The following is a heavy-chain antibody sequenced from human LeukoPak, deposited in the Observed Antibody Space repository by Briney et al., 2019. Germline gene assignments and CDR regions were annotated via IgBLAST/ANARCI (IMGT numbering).Heavy chain of an antibody. CDR3: ARASFWESPINWFAP. J-gene: IGHJ5*02. CDR1: GYTFTGYY. CDR2: INPKNGGS. V-gene: IGHV1-2*02. D-gene: IGHD3-16*01. Sequence: ASVKVSCKASGYTFTGYYMHWVRQAPGQGLEWVGWINPKNGGSNYAQKFQGRVTMTRDRSISTAYMELSRLTSDDAAVYYCARASFWESPINWFAPWGQGTLVTVSS.